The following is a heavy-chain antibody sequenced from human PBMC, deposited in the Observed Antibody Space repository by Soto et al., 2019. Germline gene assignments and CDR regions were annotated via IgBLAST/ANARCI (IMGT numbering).Heavy chain of an antibody. J-gene: IGHJ6*02. D-gene: IGHD5-18*01. CDR2: IIPIFGTA. Sequence: GASVKVSCKASGGTFSSYAISWVRQAPGQGLEWMGGIIPIFGTANYAQKFQGRVTITADESTSTAYMELSSLRSEDTAVYYCASARVDTAMADYYGMDVWGQGTTVTVSS. V-gene: IGHV1-69*13. CDR1: GGTFSSYA. CDR3: ASARVDTAMADYYGMDV.